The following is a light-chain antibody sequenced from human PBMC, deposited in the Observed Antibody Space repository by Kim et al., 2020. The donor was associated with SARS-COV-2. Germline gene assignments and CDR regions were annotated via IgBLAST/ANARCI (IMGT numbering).Light chain of an antibody. Sequence: SYELTQPLSVSVALGQTARITCGGNNIENKNVHWYQQRPGQAPVLVMYRDNKRPSGISERLSGSNSGNTATLTISRVQAGDEADYYCQVWDSRNVVFGGG. CDR3: QVWDSRNVV. CDR2: RDN. V-gene: IGLV3-9*01. CDR1: NIENKN. J-gene: IGLJ3*02.